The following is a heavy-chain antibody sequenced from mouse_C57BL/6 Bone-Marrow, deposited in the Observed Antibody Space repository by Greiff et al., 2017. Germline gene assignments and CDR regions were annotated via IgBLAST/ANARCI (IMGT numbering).Heavy chain of an antibody. Sequence: EVMLVESGGGLVQPGGSLSLSCAASGFTFTDYYMSWVRQPPGKALEWLGFIRHKANGYTTEYSASVKGRFTISRDNSQSILYLQMNALRAEDSATSYCASYAIYDGYNYWYFEVWGTGTTVTVSA. CDR2: IRHKANGYTT. CDR3: ASYAIYDGYNYWYFEV. V-gene: IGHV7-3*01. CDR1: GFTFTDYY. D-gene: IGHD2-3*01. J-gene: IGHJ1*03.